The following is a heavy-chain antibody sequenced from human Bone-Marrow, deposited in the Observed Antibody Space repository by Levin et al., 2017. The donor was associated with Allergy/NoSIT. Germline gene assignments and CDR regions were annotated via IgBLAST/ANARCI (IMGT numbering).Heavy chain of an antibody. CDR2: IDWDGDT. D-gene: IGHD3-3*01. V-gene: IGHV2-70*01. CDR3: ARLDSAGKDFCHLWDY. J-gene: IGHJ4*02. CDR1: GFSLNTRGMC. Sequence: SGPTLVKHTQTLTLTCSFSGFSLNTRGMCVTWIRQSPGKALEWLALIDWDGDTYYTTSLKTRLTISKDSSKNQVVLTMTNVDPVDTATYYWARLDSAGKDFCHLWDYWGQGTLVTVSS.